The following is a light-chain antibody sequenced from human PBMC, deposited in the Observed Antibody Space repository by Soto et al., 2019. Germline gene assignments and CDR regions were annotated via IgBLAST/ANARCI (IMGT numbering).Light chain of an antibody. CDR1: SSDIGTYNY. V-gene: IGLV2-14*01. J-gene: IGLJ3*02. Sequence: QSVLTQPASVSGSPGQSTTVSCTGTSSDIGTYNYVSWYQHHPGKAPKLMIYEVSNRPSGVSNRFSGSKSGNTASLTISGLQAEEEADFYCSSYTSSNTWVFGGGTKLTVL. CDR3: SSYTSSNTWV. CDR2: EVS.